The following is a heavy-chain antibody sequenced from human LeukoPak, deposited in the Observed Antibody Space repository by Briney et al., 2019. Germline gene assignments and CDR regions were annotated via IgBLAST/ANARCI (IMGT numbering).Heavy chain of an antibody. CDR2: IYPGDSDT. CDR3: ARSLYYYGSGSYVMPEYYMDV. V-gene: IGHV5-51*01. CDR1: GSSFTSYW. D-gene: IGHD3-10*01. J-gene: IGHJ6*03. Sequence: GESLKISCKGSGSSFTSYWIGWVRQMPGKGLEWMGIIYPGDSDTRYSPSFQGQVTISADKSISTAYLQWSSLKASDTAMYYCARSLYYYGSGSYVMPEYYMDVWGKGTTVTISS.